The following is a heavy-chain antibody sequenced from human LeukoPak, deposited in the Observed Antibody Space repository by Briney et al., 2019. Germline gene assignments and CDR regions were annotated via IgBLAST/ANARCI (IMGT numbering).Heavy chain of an antibody. CDR1: GFPFTSYA. CDR3: AVGDYYYDTRFDY. V-gene: IGHV1-3*03. CDR2: VNADNSNT. D-gene: IGHD3-22*01. Sequence: ASVKVSCKASGFPFTSYAIHWVRQAPGQRLEWMGWVNADNSNTKYSQEFQGRVTVTRDTSASTAYMDLNSLRSEDMAVYYCAVGDYYYDTRFDYWGQGTLVTVSS. J-gene: IGHJ4*02.